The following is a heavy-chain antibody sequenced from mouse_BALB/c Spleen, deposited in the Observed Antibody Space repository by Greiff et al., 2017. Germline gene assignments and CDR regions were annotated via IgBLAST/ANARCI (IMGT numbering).Heavy chain of an antibody. D-gene: IGHD2-1*01. CDR2: IYPGDGDT. J-gene: IGHJ2*01. Sequence: VQLQQSGPELVKPGASVKISCKASGYAFSSSWMNWVKQRPGQGLEWIGRIYPGDGDTNYNGKFKGKATLTADKSSSTAYMQLSSLTSVDSAVYFCARGRVYYGNYFDYWGQGTTLTVSS. V-gene: IGHV1-82*01. CDR1: GYAFSSSW. CDR3: ARGRVYYGNYFDY.